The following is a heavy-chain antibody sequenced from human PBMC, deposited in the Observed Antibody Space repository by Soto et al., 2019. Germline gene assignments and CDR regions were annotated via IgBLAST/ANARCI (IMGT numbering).Heavy chain of an antibody. J-gene: IGHJ4*02. CDR3: AKAQQLVRPRTPYDY. V-gene: IGHV3-23*01. D-gene: IGHD6-13*01. Sequence: GGSLRLSCAASGFTFISYWMSWVLQAPGKGLEWVATIRDSGGRKYYADSVKGRFTISRDNSKNTLYLQMNSLRAEDTAVYYCAKAQQLVRPRTPYDYWGQGTLVTVSS. CDR2: IRDSGGRK. CDR1: GFTFISYW.